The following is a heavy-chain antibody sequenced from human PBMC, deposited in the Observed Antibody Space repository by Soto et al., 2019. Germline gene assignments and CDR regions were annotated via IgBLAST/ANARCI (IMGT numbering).Heavy chain of an antibody. CDR2: ISAYNGNT. Sequence: ASVKVSCKASGYTFTSYDINWVRQATGQGLEWMGWISAYNGNTNYAQKLQGRVTMTTDTSTSTAYMELRSLRSDDTAVYYCASVLRDRYDFWSGGDYYYYMDVWGKGTTVTVSS. CDR3: ASVLRDRYDFWSGGDYYYYMDV. V-gene: IGHV1-18*01. CDR1: GYTFTSYD. D-gene: IGHD3-3*01. J-gene: IGHJ6*03.